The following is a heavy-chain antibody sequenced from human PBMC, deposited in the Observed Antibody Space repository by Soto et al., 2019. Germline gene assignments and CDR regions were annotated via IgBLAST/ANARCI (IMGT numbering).Heavy chain of an antibody. CDR2: IYPGDSDT. J-gene: IGHJ4*02. V-gene: IGHV5-51*01. CDR1: GYSFAGYW. CDR3: ARTNYYDSSGYYPYYFDY. Sequence: PGESLKISCKGSGYSFAGYWITWVRQKPGKGLEWMGIIYPGDSDTRYSPSFQGQVTISADKSISTAYLQWSSLKASDTAMYYCARTNYYDSSGYYPYYFDYWGQGTLVTVSS. D-gene: IGHD3-22*01.